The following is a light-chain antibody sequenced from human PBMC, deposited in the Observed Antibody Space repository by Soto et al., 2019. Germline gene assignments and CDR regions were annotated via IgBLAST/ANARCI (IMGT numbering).Light chain of an antibody. CDR3: QSYDSNLSVV. CDR1: SSNIGTGYD. J-gene: IGLJ2*01. V-gene: IGLV1-40*01. Sequence: QSALTQPPSVSGAPGQRVTISCTGSSSNIGTGYDVHWYQQLPGTAPKLLIYGNSNRPSGVPDRFSGSKSGTSASLAITGLQAEDEADYYCQSYDSNLSVVFGGGTKLTVL. CDR2: GNS.